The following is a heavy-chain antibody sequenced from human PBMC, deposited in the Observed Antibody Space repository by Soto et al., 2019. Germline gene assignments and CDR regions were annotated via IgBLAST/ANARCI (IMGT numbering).Heavy chain of an antibody. CDR3: ERETTPILLDY. J-gene: IGHJ4*02. D-gene: IGHD2-21*01. V-gene: IGHV1-3*01. Sequence: ASVKVSCKASGYTFTSYAMHWVRQAPGQRLEWMGWINAGNGNTKYSQKFQGRGTITRDTSASTAYMELSSLRSEDTAVYYCERETTPILLDYSGQGTLVTVSS. CDR1: GYTFTSYA. CDR2: INAGNGNT.